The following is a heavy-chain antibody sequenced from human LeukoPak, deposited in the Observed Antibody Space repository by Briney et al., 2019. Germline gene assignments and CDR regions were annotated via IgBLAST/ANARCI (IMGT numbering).Heavy chain of an antibody. D-gene: IGHD6-19*01. CDR3: ARAEQWLLLEAFDI. V-gene: IGHV1-3*01. Sequence: GASVKVSCKASGYTFTSYAMHWVRQAPGQRPEWMGWINAGNGNTKYSQKFQGRVTITRDTSASTAYMELSSLRSEDTAVYYCARAEQWLLLEAFDIWGQGTMVTVSS. CDR1: GYTFTSYA. J-gene: IGHJ3*02. CDR2: INAGNGNT.